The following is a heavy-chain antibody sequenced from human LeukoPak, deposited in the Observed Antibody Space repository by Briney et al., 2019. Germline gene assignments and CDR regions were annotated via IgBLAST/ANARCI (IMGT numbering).Heavy chain of an antibody. CDR3: ARRGGSGRAFDY. V-gene: IGHV4-39*01. CDR2: IYYTGSI. D-gene: IGHD1-26*01. Sequence: SVTLSLTCSVCVPSFNGGTDYWGWIRQPPGKGLEWIGSIYYTGSIYDNPSLKSLVTISVDTSKNQFSLKLSSVTAADTAVYYCARRGGSGRAFDYWGQGTLVTVSS. CDR1: VPSFNGGTDY. J-gene: IGHJ4*02.